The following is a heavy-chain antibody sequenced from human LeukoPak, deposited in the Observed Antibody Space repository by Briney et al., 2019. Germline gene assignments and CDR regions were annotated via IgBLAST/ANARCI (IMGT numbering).Heavy chain of an antibody. CDR2: IKEDGSDK. CDR1: GFTFSNYW. V-gene: IGHV3-7*03. J-gene: IGHJ1*01. Sequence: GGSLRLSCAVSGFTFSNYWMSWVRQTPGRGLEWVANIKEDGSDKYYVDPPKGRFTISRDNAKNSLYLQMNSLRAADTAVYYCAKDRTRQAYWGQGTLVTLSS. D-gene: IGHD3-3*01. CDR3: AKDRTRQAY.